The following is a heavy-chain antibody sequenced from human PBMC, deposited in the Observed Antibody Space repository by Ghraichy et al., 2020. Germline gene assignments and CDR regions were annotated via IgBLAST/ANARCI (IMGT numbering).Heavy chain of an antibody. V-gene: IGHV3-30*04. J-gene: IGHJ6*02. CDR2: ISSDGSNE. D-gene: IGHD1-7*01. CDR1: GFAFDTYS. Sequence: GGSLRLSCAASGFAFDTYSFHWVRQSPGKGLEWLSFISSDGSNEYYADSVKGRFTISRDNSKNTVHLQMSSVRAEDTGVYFCARDYGGWNFGNYFHYYSMDVWGQGTSVTVSS. CDR3: ARDYGGWNFGNYFHYYSMDV.